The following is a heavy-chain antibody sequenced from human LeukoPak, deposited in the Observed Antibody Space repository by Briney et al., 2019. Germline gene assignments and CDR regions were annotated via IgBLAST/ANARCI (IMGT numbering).Heavy chain of an antibody. V-gene: IGHV4-31*03. CDR1: GGSISSGGYY. CDR3: ASARVVAKASGLVV. CDR2: IYYSGST. D-gene: IGHD2-21*01. Sequence: SETLSLTRTVSGGSISSGGYYWGWVRQQPGKGLEGIGYIYYSGSTYYNPSLKSRVTISVDTSKNQFSLKLSSVTAADTAVYYCASARVVAKASGLVVWGQGTLVTVSS. J-gene: IGHJ4*02.